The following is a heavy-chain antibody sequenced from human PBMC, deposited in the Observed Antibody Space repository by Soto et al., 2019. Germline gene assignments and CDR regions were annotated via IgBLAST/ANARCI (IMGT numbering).Heavy chain of an antibody. CDR3: AKDSGCVNNACAYDP. J-gene: IGHJ5*02. V-gene: IGHV3-21*01. CDR1: GFSFSDYT. CDR2: ISRGSDYI. Sequence: EVHLVESGGGLVKPGGSLRLTCAGSGFSFSDYTMNWVRQAPGKGLEWVSSISRGSDYIFYADIVKGRFTISRDNARNSLYLQMSSLRAEDTAVYYCAKDSGCVNNACAYDPWGQGTLVSVSS. D-gene: IGHD1-20*01.